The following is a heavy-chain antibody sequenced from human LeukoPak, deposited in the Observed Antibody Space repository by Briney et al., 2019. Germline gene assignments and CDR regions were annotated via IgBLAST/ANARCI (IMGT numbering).Heavy chain of an antibody. V-gene: IGHV3-48*03. CDR1: GFTFSNYE. D-gene: IGHD3-22*01. CDR2: ISSSSGTI. J-gene: IGHJ4*02. CDR3: ARGPPNYDSSGYYFLDY. Sequence: GGSLRLSCAASGFTFSNYEMNWVRQAPGKGLEWVSYISSSSGTIYYADSVKGRFTISRENAKNSLYLQMNSLRAGDTAVYYCARGPPNYDSSGYYFLDYWGQGTLVTVSS.